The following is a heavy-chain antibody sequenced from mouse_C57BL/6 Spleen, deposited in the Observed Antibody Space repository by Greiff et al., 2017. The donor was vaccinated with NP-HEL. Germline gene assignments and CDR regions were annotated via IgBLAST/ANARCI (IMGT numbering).Heavy chain of an antibody. CDR1: GYTFTSYD. J-gene: IGHJ4*01. D-gene: IGHD1-1*01. CDR3: ARSPYYYGSSYGMDY. CDR2: IYPRDGST. Sequence: QVQLKESGPELVKPGASVKISCKASGYTFTSYDINWVKQRPGQGLEWIGWIYPRDGSTKYNEKFKGKATLTVDTSSSTAYMELHSLTSEDSAVYFCARSPYYYGSSYGMDYWGQGTSVTVSS. V-gene: IGHV1-85*01.